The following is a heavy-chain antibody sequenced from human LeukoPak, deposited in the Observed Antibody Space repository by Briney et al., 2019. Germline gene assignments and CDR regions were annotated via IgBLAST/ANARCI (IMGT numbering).Heavy chain of an antibody. Sequence: PGGSLRLSCAAPGFTFSSYAMSWVRQAPGKGLEWVSTISGSAGTTYYADSVKGRFTISRDNSKNTLYLQMNSLRAEDTALYYCAKGGSHDSSGYFLFFDYWGQGTLVTVSS. CDR1: GFTFSSYA. CDR2: ISGSAGTT. V-gene: IGHV3-23*01. CDR3: AKGGSHDSSGYFLFFDY. D-gene: IGHD3-22*01. J-gene: IGHJ4*02.